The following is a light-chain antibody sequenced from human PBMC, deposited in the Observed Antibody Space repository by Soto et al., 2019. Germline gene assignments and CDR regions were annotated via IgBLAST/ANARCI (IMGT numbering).Light chain of an antibody. CDR2: KTS. J-gene: IGKJ1*01. CDR3: QQYDSYSGT. V-gene: IGKV1-5*03. CDR1: QTISSW. Sequence: DIRMTQTPATLSRPVGARATLHHRASQTISSWLAWYQQKPGKAPKLLIYKTSSLDSGVPSRFSGSGSGTEFTLTISGLQADDFATYYCQQYDSYSGTFGQGTNVDI.